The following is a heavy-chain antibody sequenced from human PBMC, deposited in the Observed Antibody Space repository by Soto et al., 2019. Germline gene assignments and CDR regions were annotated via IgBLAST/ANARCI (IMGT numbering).Heavy chain of an antibody. CDR1: GGTFSSYT. D-gene: IGHD1-7*01. CDR3: ARDLTGTGSDY. Sequence: QVQLVQSGAEVKKPGSSVKVSCKASGGTFSSYTISWVRQAPGQGLEWMGRIIPILGIANYAQKFQCRVTITADKSTSTAYMELSSLRSEDTAVYYCARDLTGTGSDYWGQGTLVTVSS. V-gene: IGHV1-69*08. J-gene: IGHJ4*02. CDR2: IIPILGIA.